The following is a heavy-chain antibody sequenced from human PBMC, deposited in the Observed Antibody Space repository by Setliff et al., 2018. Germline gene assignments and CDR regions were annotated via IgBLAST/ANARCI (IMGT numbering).Heavy chain of an antibody. CDR2: ITFGSLSR. V-gene: IGHV3-23*01. CDR3: AKAARIAVADPFDY. Sequence: LRLSCAASGFTFNAYAMSWVRQAPGKGLEWVSAITFGSLSRYHAAPVRGRFTISRDNTKNSLYLQMNSLRAEDTAVYYCAKAARIAVADPFDYWGQGTLVTVSS. D-gene: IGHD6-19*01. CDR1: GFTFNAYA. J-gene: IGHJ4*02.